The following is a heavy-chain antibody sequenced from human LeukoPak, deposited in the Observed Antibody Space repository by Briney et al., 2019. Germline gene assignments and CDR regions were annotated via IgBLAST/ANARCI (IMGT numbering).Heavy chain of an antibody. D-gene: IGHD2-2*01. CDR1: GFTFSGSS. J-gene: IGHJ5*02. V-gene: IGHV3-73*01. CDR3: TPFFCSRTACP. CDR2: VRSRPESYAT. Sequence: EGSLRLSCAASGFTFSGSSMHWVRQASGKGLEWVGLVRSRPESYATQYGASVSGRFTISRDDSRNTAYLQMNSLKAEDTAVYYCTPFFCSRTACPWGRGTRVTVSS.